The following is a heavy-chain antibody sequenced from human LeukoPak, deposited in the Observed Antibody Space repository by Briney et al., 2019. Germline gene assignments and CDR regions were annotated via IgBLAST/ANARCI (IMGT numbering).Heavy chain of an antibody. Sequence: GGSLRLACAASGLTFSKAWVSWVRQAPGRGLEWVGRLKSKVDGGTADYAAPVKGRFTISRDDSKSTLYLQMNSLKTEDTAVYYCTTDPGDNWGQGTLVTVSS. J-gene: IGHJ4*02. V-gene: IGHV3-15*01. D-gene: IGHD3-10*01. CDR1: GLTFSKAW. CDR2: LKSKVDGGTA. CDR3: TTDPGDN.